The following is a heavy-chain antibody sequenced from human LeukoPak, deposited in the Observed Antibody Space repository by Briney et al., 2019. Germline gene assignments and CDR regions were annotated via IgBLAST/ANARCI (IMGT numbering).Heavy chain of an antibody. CDR3: AREGPDGDQLGGFDY. J-gene: IGHJ4*02. V-gene: IGHV3-7*01. D-gene: IGHD4-17*01. Sequence: PGGSLRLSCAASGFTFSSYWMSWVRQAPGKGLEWVANIKQDGSEKYYVDSVKGRFTISRDNAKNSLYLQMNSLRAEDTAVYYCAREGPDGDQLGGFDYWGQGTLVTVSS. CDR1: GFTFSSYW. CDR2: IKQDGSEK.